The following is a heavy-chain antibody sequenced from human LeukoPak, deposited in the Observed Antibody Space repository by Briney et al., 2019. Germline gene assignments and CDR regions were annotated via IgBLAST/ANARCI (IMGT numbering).Heavy chain of an antibody. J-gene: IGHJ5*01. D-gene: IGHD3-3*01. V-gene: IGHV1-18*01. CDR3: ARDRDDYDLGHFDS. Sequence: GASVKVSCKASGYTFTSYGTSWVRQAPGQGLEWMGWISAHNGNTNYAQKLQGRVTMTTDTSTSTAYMELRSLRYDDTAVYYCARDRDDYDLGHFDSWGQGTLVTV. CDR1: GYTFTSYG. CDR2: ISAHNGNT.